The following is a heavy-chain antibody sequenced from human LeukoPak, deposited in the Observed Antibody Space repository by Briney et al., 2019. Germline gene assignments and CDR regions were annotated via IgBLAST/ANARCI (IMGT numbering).Heavy chain of an antibody. CDR3: ARGSVAAH. D-gene: IGHD6-19*01. CDR1: GGSFSGYY. Sequence: SGTLSLTCAVYGGSFSGYYWSWIRQPPGKGLEWIGEINHSGSTNYNPSLKSRVTISVDTSKNQFSLKLSSVTAADTAVYYCARGSVAAHWGQGTLVTVSS. CDR2: INHSGST. J-gene: IGHJ4*02. V-gene: IGHV4-34*01.